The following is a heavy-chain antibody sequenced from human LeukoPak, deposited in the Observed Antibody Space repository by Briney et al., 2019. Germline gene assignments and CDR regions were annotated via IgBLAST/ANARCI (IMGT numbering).Heavy chain of an antibody. CDR1: SGSISRSYYY. D-gene: IGHD6-6*01. J-gene: IGHJ5*02. CDR2: VYYSGKT. V-gene: IGHV4-39*07. CDR3: ARSISFYNWFDP. Sequence: SETLSLTCTVSSGSISRSYYYWGWIRQPPGKGLEWVGSVYYSGKTFYSPSLKSRVTISVDTSKNQFSLRLSSVTAADTAVYYCARSISFYNWFDPWGQGTLVTVSS.